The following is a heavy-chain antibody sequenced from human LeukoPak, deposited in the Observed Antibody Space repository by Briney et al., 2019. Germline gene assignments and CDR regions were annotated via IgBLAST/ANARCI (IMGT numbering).Heavy chain of an antibody. Sequence: GGSLRLSCAASGFTFSSYDMHWVRQATGKGLEWVSAIGTAGDTYYPGSVKGRFTISRENAKNSLYLQMNSLRAGDTAVYYCARAGPGIAAAGVLGNGNWFDPWGQGTLVTVSS. D-gene: IGHD6-13*01. CDR3: ARAGPGIAAAGVLGNGNWFDP. CDR2: IGTAGDT. V-gene: IGHV3-13*01. J-gene: IGHJ5*02. CDR1: GFTFSSYD.